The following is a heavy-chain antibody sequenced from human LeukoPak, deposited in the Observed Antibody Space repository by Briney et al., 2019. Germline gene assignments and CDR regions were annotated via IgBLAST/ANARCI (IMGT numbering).Heavy chain of an antibody. D-gene: IGHD3-22*01. CDR1: GFTVCSNY. CDR2: IYSGGSGGST. J-gene: IGHJ4*02. Sequence: GGSLRLSCAASGFTVCSNYMSWVRQAPGKGLEWVSVIYSGGSGGSTYYADSVKGRFTISRDNSKNTLYLQMNSLRAEDTAVYYCAAEPDYYESSGYYSYWGQGTLVTVSS. V-gene: IGHV3-66*02. CDR3: AAEPDYYESSGYYSY.